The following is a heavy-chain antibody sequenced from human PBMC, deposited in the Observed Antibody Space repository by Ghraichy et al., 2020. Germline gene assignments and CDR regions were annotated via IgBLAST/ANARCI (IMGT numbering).Heavy chain of an antibody. CDR1: GDSVSSNGAA. D-gene: IGHD4-17*01. Sequence: SQTLSLTCAISGDSVSSNGAAWNWIRQSPSRGLEWLGRTYYRSKWYNDYAVSVKSRITINPDTSKNQFSLQLNSVTPEDMAVYYCARAGGDTTVTLLDYWGQGTLVTVSS. V-gene: IGHV6-1*01. CDR3: ARAGGDTTVTLLDY. CDR2: TYYRSKWYN. J-gene: IGHJ4*02.